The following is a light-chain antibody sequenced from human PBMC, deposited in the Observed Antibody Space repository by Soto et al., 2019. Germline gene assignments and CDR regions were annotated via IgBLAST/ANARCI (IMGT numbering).Light chain of an antibody. Sequence: EIVLTQSPATLSLSPGEGATLSCRASQSISNSLAWYQQKPGQAPRLLIYGASNRATGIPARFSGSGSGTDFTLTISSLEPEDFAVYYCQQWSNWHPLTFGGGTKVEIK. V-gene: IGKV3-11*01. CDR2: GAS. CDR1: QSISNS. CDR3: QQWSNWHPLT. J-gene: IGKJ4*01.